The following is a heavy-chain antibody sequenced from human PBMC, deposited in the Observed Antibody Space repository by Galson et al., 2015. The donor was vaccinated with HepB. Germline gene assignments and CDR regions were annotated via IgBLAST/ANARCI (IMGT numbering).Heavy chain of an antibody. CDR3: GSGDAFGL. CDR2: IKEDGSEK. J-gene: IGHJ3*01. CDR1: GFTLRSHW. D-gene: IGHD3-10*01. Sequence: SLRLSCAVSGFTLRSHWMTWVRQAPGKGLEWVANIKEDGSEKYYVDSVKGRFTISRDNAKNSLYLQMNRLRAEDTAVYYYGSGDAFGLWGQGTMVTVSS. V-gene: IGHV3-7*03.